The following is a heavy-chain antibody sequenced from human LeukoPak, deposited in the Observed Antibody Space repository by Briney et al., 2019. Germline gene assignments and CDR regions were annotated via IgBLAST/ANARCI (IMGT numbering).Heavy chain of an antibody. D-gene: IGHD3-10*01. V-gene: IGHV1-69*13. CDR2: IIPIFGTA. Sequence: ASVKVSCKASGGTFSSYAISWVRQAPGQGLEWMGGIIPIFGTANYAQKFQGRVTITADESTSTAYMELSSLRSEDTAVYYCARGHEDYYGSGSFVAGFDHWGQGTLVTVSS. CDR3: ARGHEDYYGSGSFVAGFDH. J-gene: IGHJ4*02. CDR1: GGTFSSYA.